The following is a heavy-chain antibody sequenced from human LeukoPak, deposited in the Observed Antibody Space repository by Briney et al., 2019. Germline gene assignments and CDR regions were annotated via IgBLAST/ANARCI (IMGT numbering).Heavy chain of an antibody. J-gene: IGHJ4*02. V-gene: IGHV4-59*01. CDR1: GGSISSYY. CDR3: ARDGDPSGSYFDF. CDR2: IYYSGST. Sequence: SETLSLTCTVSGGSISSYYWSWIRQPPGEGLEWIGYIYYSGSTNYNPSLRSRVTISVDTSKNQFSLRQSSMTPADTAVYYCARDGDPSGSYFDFWGQGTVVTVSS. D-gene: IGHD1-26*01.